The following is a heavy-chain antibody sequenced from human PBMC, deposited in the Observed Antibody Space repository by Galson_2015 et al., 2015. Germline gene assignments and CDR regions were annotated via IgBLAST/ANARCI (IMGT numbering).Heavy chain of an antibody. CDR3: ARLGTGSYSDGAFDI. D-gene: IGHD1-26*01. Sequence: QSGAEVKKPGESLQISCKGSGYSFRRYWIGWVRQMPGKGLEGMGIIYPGDPDDRYSPSFQGQVTMSADKSISTAYLQWSSLKASDAAMYYCARLGTGSYSDGAFDIWGQGTMVTVSS. J-gene: IGHJ3*02. CDR2: IYPGDPDD. V-gene: IGHV5-51*01. CDR1: GYSFRRYW.